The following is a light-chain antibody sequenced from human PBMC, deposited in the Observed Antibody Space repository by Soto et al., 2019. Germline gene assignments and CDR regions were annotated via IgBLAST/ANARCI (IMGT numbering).Light chain of an antibody. CDR3: HQYNSWPRT. CDR2: DVS. V-gene: IGKV3-15*01. J-gene: IGKJ2*01. Sequence: EIVMTQSPVTLSVSPGERATLSCRASQSVSSNLAWYQQQPGQAPRLLIYDVSIRANGIPARFTGSGSETEFTLTLSSLQSEDFAVYYCHQYNSWPRTFGQGTKLEIK. CDR1: QSVSSN.